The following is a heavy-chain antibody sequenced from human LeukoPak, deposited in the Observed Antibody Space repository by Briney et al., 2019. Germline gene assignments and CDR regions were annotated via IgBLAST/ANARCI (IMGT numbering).Heavy chain of an antibody. Sequence: TSETLSLTCAVYGGSFSGYYWSWIRQPPGKGLEWIGEINHSGSTNYNPSLKSRVTISVDTSKNQFSRKLSSVTAADTAVYYCARQFDYVWGSYRHYDAFDIWGQGTMVTVSS. D-gene: IGHD3-16*02. CDR2: INHSGST. CDR3: ARQFDYVWGSYRHYDAFDI. J-gene: IGHJ3*02. CDR1: GGSFSGYY. V-gene: IGHV4-34*01.